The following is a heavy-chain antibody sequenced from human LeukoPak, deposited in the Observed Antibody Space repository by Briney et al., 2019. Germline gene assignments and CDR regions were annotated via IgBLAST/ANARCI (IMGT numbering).Heavy chain of an antibody. D-gene: IGHD2-15*01. CDR2: INPNRGGT. V-gene: IGHV1-2*02. Sequence: GASVKVSCKASGYTFTGYYMHWVRQAPGQGLEWMGWINPNRGGTNYAQKFQGRVTITRDTSISTAYMELSRLRSDDTPVYYCARDEPTGYCSGGSCYYDAFDIWGQGTMVTVSS. CDR1: GYTFTGYY. J-gene: IGHJ3*02. CDR3: ARDEPTGYCSGGSCYYDAFDI.